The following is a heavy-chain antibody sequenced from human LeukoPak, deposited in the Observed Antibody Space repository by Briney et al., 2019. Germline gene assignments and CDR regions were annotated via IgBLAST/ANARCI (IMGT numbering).Heavy chain of an antibody. CDR3: ARGRTTVYWFDP. D-gene: IGHD4-17*01. Sequence: ASVKVSCKASGYTFTGYYMHWVRQAPGQGLEWMGIINPSGGSTSYAQKFQGRVTMTRDMSTSTVYMELSSLRSEDTAVYYCARGRTTVYWFDPWGQGTLVTVSS. CDR1: GYTFTGYY. V-gene: IGHV1-46*01. CDR2: INPSGGST. J-gene: IGHJ5*02.